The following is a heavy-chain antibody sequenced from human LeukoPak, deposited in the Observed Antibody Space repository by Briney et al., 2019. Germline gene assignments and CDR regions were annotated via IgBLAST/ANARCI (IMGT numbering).Heavy chain of an antibody. CDR1: GFTFSSYA. Sequence: GGSLRLSCAASGFTFSSYAVHWVRQAPGKGLEWVSSISSSSSYIYYADSVKGRFTISRDNAKNSLYLQMNSLRAEDTAVYYCARDQGDSSGYYSFDYWGQGTLVTVSS. CDR3: ARDQGDSSGYYSFDY. CDR2: ISSSSSYI. D-gene: IGHD3-22*01. V-gene: IGHV3-21*01. J-gene: IGHJ4*02.